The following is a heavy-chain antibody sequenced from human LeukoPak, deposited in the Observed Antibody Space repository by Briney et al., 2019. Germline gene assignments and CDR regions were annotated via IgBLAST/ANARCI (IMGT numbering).Heavy chain of an antibody. J-gene: IGHJ6*02. D-gene: IGHD3-16*01. CDR1: GFTFSSYA. CDR3: AKGLWGAYYSGMDV. Sequence: GGSQRLSCAASGFTFSSYAVTWVRQAPGKGLEWVTTITGSGGYTYYADSVKGRFTISRDNSKNTLFLRMNSLRAEDTAVYFCAKGLWGAYYSGMDVWGQGTSVPVSS. V-gene: IGHV3-23*01. CDR2: ITGSGGYT.